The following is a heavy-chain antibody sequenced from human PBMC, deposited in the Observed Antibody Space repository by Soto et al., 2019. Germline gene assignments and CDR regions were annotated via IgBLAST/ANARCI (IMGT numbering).Heavy chain of an antibody. CDR3: ASSGWWYFDY. CDR2: IYYSGST. D-gene: IGHD6-19*01. Sequence: SETLSLTCTVAGGSISSSSYYWGWIRQPPGKGLEWIGSIYYSGSTYYNPSLKSRVTISVDTSKNQFSLKLSSVTAADTAVYYCASSGWWYFDYWGQGTLVTVSS. V-gene: IGHV4-39*01. J-gene: IGHJ4*02. CDR1: GGSISSSSYY.